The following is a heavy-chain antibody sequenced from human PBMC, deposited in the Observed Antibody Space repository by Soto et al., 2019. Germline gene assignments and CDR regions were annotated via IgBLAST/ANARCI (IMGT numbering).Heavy chain of an antibody. Sequence: SVTLCLTCTVSGDSVSSSGFHWAWLRRRPGQGLEWMCYVYNGGSTYYRPSLARRMNMSLDATRNHYSLRLTSVTAADTAVYFCARAPVGLDTISYFDYWGQGKLVTVSS. V-gene: IGHV4-61*08. J-gene: IGHJ4*02. CDR2: VYNGGST. CDR3: ARAPVGLDTISYFDY. D-gene: IGHD3-3*01. CDR1: GDSVSSSGFH.